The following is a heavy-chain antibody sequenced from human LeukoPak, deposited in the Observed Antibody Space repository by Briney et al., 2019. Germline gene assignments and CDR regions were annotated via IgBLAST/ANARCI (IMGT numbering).Heavy chain of an antibody. J-gene: IGHJ4*02. CDR2: IYHSGST. CDR1: GYSISSGYY. CDR3: ASFYDFWSGYYGY. D-gene: IGHD3-3*01. Sequence: SETLSLTCTVSGYSISSGYYWGWIRQPPGKGLEWIGSIYHSGSTYYNPSLKSLVTISVDTSKNQFSLKLSSVTAADTAVYYCASFYDFWSGYYGYWGQGTLVTASS. V-gene: IGHV4-38-2*02.